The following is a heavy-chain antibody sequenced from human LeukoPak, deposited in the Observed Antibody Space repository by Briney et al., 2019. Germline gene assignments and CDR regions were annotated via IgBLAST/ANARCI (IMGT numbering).Heavy chain of an antibody. D-gene: IGHD6-19*01. Sequence: SQTLSLTCTVSGGSISSGDYYWSWLRQPPGKGLEGIGYIYYSGSTYYNPSLKTRVTISVDTSKNQFSLKLSSVTAADTAVYYCARPGYSSGWYDWYFDLWGRGTLVTVSS. CDR1: GGSISSGDYY. CDR3: ARPGYSSGWYDWYFDL. V-gene: IGHV4-30-4*01. J-gene: IGHJ2*01. CDR2: IYYSGST.